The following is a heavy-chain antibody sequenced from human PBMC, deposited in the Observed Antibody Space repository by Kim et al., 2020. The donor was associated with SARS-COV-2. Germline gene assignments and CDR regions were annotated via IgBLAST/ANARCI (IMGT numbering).Heavy chain of an antibody. CDR1: GGSFSDF. Sequence: SETLSLTCAVYGGSFSDFWSWIRQPPGRGLEWIGEINESGTTNYNPSLKSRVSMSVDTSKSQFSLRLTSVTAADTAVYYCARAAFIMVRGVTITQRLGFDVWGRGTMVTVSS. J-gene: IGHJ3*01. CDR2: INESGTT. D-gene: IGHD3-10*01. V-gene: IGHV4-34*01. CDR3: ARAAFIMVRGVTITQRLGFDV.